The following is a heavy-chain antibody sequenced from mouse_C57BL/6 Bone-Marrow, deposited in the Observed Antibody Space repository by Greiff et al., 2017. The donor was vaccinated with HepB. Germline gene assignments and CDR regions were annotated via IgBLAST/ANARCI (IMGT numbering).Heavy chain of an antibody. CDR1: GYTFTSYG. Sequence: VKLMESGAELARPGASVKLSCKASGYTFTSYGISWVKQRTGQGLEWIGEIYPRSGNTYYNEKFKGKATLTADKSSSTAYMELRSLTSEDSAVYFCAREGDHYGNYDFDYWGQGTTLTVSS. J-gene: IGHJ2*01. CDR2: IYPRSGNT. CDR3: AREGDHYGNYDFDY. D-gene: IGHD2-1*01. V-gene: IGHV1-81*01.